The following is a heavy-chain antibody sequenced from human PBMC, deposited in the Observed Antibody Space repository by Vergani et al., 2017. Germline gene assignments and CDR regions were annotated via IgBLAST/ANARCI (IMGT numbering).Heavy chain of an antibody. V-gene: IGHV3-23*01. CDR3: ARGVARGTTLSTTWCFS. CDR1: GFTFRNYA. Sequence: EVQLLESGGGLAQPGGSLRLSCAASGFTFRNYAMTWVRQAPGKGLEWVSIISDNGGTTYYADSVKGRFTISRDNSKNTVYLQMGSQETEDTAVYYCARGVARGTTLSTTWCFSWVEGTL. J-gene: IGHJ5*02. D-gene: IGHD1-1*01. CDR2: ISDNGGTT.